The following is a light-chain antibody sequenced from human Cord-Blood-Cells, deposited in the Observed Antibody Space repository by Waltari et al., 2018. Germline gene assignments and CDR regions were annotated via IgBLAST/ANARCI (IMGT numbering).Light chain of an antibody. Sequence: QSALTQPASVSGSPGQSLTLSCTGTSSHVGGFNYDSWYQQHPGKAPKLMIYDVSNRPSGVSNRFSGSKSGNTASLTISGLQAEDEADYYCSSYTSSSTWVFGGGTKLTVL. CDR1: SSHVGGFNY. CDR2: DVS. CDR3: SSYTSSSTWV. J-gene: IGLJ3*02. V-gene: IGLV2-14*03.